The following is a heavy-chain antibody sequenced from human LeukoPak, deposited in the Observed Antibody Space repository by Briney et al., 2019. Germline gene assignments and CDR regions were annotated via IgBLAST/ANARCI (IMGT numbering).Heavy chain of an antibody. D-gene: IGHD3-22*01. J-gene: IGHJ4*02. CDR1: VFSFSSYA. CDR3: AKDSVGRRGYYYSFDF. CDR2: ISGSGETT. Sequence: GGSLRLSCVASVFSFSSYAMSWVRQAPGKGLEWVSTISGSGETTFYADSVKGRFTISRDNSKNTLYVQMNSLRAEDTAVYYCAKDSVGRRGYYYSFDFWGQGTLVTVSS. V-gene: IGHV3-23*01.